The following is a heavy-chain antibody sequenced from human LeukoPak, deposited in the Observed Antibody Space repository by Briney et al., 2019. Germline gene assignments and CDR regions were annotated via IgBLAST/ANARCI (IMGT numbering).Heavy chain of an antibody. Sequence: ASVKVSCKASGYTFTSYDINWVRQATGQGLDGMGWINPNSGGTNYAQKFQGRVTMTRDTSISTAYMELSRLRSDDTAVYYCARDKGGYSGATIDYWGQGTLVTVSS. CDR1: GYTFTSYD. CDR3: ARDKGGYSGATIDY. J-gene: IGHJ4*02. D-gene: IGHD5-12*01. CDR2: INPNSGGT. V-gene: IGHV1-2*02.